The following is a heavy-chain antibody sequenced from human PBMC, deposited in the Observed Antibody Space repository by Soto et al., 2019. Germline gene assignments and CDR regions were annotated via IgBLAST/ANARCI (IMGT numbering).Heavy chain of an antibody. V-gene: IGHV5-51*01. CDR1: RYSFTSYW. Sequence: PGESLKISCKGSRYSFTSYWIGWVRQMPGKGLEGAGIIYPGDSDTRYSPSFQGQVTISADKSISTAYLQWSSLKASDTAMYYCARWVNTVFGVVITYFDYWGQGTLVTVSS. J-gene: IGHJ4*02. CDR3: ARWVNTVFGVVITYFDY. CDR2: IYPGDSDT. D-gene: IGHD3-3*01.